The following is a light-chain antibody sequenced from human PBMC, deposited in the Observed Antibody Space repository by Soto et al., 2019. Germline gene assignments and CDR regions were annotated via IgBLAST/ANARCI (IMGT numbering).Light chain of an antibody. CDR1: SIGSKS. J-gene: IGLJ2*01. CDR3: QVWDNSSDHVV. Sequence: SYVLIQPPSVSVAPGQTARITCGGNSIGSKSVHWYQQKPGQAPVVVVYHDSDRPSGIPERFSGSNSGNTATLTISRVEAGDEAVYSCQVWDNSSDHVVFGGGTKVTVL. V-gene: IGLV3-21*02. CDR2: HDS.